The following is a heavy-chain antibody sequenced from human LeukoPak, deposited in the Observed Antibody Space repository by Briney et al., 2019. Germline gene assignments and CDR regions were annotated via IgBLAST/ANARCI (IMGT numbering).Heavy chain of an antibody. Sequence: PGGSLRLSCEGSAFIFSGHWMNWVRQTPGKGLEWVASIKEDGSVRQYVDSVKGRFSISRDNTKGSLFLQLNSLRAEDTAVYYCARGSGVVINPQNFDYWGQGTLVTVSS. CDR1: AFIFSGHW. CDR2: IKEDGSVR. J-gene: IGHJ4*02. V-gene: IGHV3-7*03. CDR3: ARGSGVVINPQNFDY. D-gene: IGHD3-3*01.